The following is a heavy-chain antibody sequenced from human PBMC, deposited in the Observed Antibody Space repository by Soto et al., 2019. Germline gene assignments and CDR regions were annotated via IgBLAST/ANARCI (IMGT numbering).Heavy chain of an antibody. CDR3: AKESDSGYVHYYYYGMDV. J-gene: IGHJ6*02. CDR1: GFTFSSYA. CDR2: ISGSGGST. Sequence: SLRLSCAASGFTFSSYAMSWVRQAPGKGLERVSAISGSGGSTYYADSVNGRFTISRDNSKNALYLQMNSLRAEDTAVYYCAKESDSGYVHYYYYGMDVWGQGTTVTVSS. V-gene: IGHV3-23*01. D-gene: IGHD5-12*01.